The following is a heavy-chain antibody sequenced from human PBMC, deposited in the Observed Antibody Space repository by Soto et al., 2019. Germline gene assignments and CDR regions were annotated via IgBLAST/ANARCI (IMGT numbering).Heavy chain of an antibody. CDR1: GYSFTSYW. Sequence: GESLKISCKGSGYSFTSYWISWVRQMPGKGLEWMGRIDPSDSYTNYSPSFQGHVTISADKSISTAYLQWSSLKASDTAMYYCARCIAAAGTNYYGMDVWGQGTTVTVSS. J-gene: IGHJ6*02. CDR2: IDPSDSYT. D-gene: IGHD6-13*01. CDR3: ARCIAAAGTNYYGMDV. V-gene: IGHV5-10-1*01.